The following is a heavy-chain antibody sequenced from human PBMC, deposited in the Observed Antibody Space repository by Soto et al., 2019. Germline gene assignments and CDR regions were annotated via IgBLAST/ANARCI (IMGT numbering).Heavy chain of an antibody. CDR2: ISSSSSTI. V-gene: IGHV3-48*01. CDR3: AGVVDYYYYMDV. D-gene: IGHD2-15*01. CDR1: GFTFSSYS. J-gene: IGHJ6*03. Sequence: WGSLTLSCAASGFTFSSYSMNWVRQAPGKGLEWVSYISSSSSTIYYADSVKGRFTISRDNAKNSLYLQMNSLRAEDTAVYYCAGVVDYYYYMDVWGKGTTVTVPS.